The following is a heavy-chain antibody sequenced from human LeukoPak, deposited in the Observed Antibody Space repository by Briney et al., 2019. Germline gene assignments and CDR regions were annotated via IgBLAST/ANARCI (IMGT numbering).Heavy chain of an antibody. J-gene: IGHJ6*03. CDR2: IYTCGRT. Sequence: PSETLSLTCTVSGGSISSFYWSCLRQPAGKGLECIGRIYTCGRTHYNPSLKSRVTMSVDTSKNQSSLKLSSVTAADTAVYYCARAINYYDSSGYYPGGFDYYYMDVWGKGTTVTVSS. CDR3: ARAINYYDSSGYYPGGFDYYYMDV. V-gene: IGHV4-4*07. D-gene: IGHD3-22*01. CDR1: GGSISSFY.